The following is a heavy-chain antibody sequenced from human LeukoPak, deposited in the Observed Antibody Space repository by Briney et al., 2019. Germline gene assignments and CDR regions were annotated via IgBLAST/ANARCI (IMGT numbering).Heavy chain of an antibody. J-gene: IGHJ4*02. D-gene: IGHD3-22*01. Sequence: YXFTSXXXXWVRXXPXQXXXXXXXINTNTGNPTYAQGFTGRFVFSLDTSVSTAYLQISSLKAEDTAVYYCARGAPTDYYDSSGYCDYWGQGTLVTVSS. CDR3: ARGAPTDYYDSSGYCDY. CDR2: INTNTGNP. CDR1: YXFTSXX. V-gene: IGHV7-4-1*02.